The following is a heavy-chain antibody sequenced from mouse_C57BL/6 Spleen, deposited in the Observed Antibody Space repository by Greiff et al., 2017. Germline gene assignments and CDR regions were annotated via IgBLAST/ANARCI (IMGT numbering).Heavy chain of an antibody. CDR1: GYTFTSYW. CDR2: FYPGSGST. Sequence: QVQLQQPGAELVKPGASVKMSCKASGYTFTSYWITWVKQRPGQGLEWIGNFYPGSGSTNYNEKFKSKATLTVETSSSTAYMQLSRLTSEDSAVXYCARRSLLLDYWGQGTTLTVSS. D-gene: IGHD2-10*01. J-gene: IGHJ2*01. CDR3: ARRSLLLDY. V-gene: IGHV1-55*01.